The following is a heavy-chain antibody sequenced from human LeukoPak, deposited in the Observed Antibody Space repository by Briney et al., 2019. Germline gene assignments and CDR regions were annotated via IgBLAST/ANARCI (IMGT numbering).Heavy chain of an antibody. D-gene: IGHD1-1*01. CDR2: IYYSGST. J-gene: IGHJ5*02. Sequence: SETLSLTCTVSGGSMRTYYWSWIRQPPGKGLEWIGYIYYSGSTNYNPSLKSRVTLSVDTSKNQFSLKVSSATAADTAVYYCARHGTTGANLNWFDPWGQGTLVTVSS. CDR3: ARHGTTGANLNWFDP. CDR1: GGSMRTYY. V-gene: IGHV4-59*01.